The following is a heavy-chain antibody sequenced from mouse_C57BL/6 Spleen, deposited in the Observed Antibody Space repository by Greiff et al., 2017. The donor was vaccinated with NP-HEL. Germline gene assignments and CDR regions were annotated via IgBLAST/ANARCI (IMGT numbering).Heavy chain of an antibody. J-gene: IGHJ4*01. D-gene: IGHD1-2*01. CDR1: GYSITSGYY. Sequence: EVKLMESGPGLVKPSQSLSLTCSVTGYSITSGYYWNWIRQFPGNKLEWMGYISYDGSNNYNPSLKNRISITRDTSKNQFFLKLNSVTTEDTATYYCARALRLMDYWGQGTSVTVSS. CDR2: ISYDGSN. CDR3: ARALRLMDY. V-gene: IGHV3-6*01.